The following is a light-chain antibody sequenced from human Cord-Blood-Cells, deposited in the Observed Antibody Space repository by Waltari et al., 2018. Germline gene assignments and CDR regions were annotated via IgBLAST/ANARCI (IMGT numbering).Light chain of an antibody. CDR2: SNS. CDR3: QSYDSSLSGSV. Sequence: QSVLTQPPSVSGAPGQRVTISCTGSSSHIGAGYDVHWYQQLPGKAPKLLIYSNSNRPSGVPDRFSGSKSGTSASLAITGLQAEDEADYYCQSYDSSLSGSVFGGGTKLTVL. J-gene: IGLJ3*02. CDR1: SSHIGAGYD. V-gene: IGLV1-40*01.